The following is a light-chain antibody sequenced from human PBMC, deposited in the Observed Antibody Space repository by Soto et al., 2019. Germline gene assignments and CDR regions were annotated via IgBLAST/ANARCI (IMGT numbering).Light chain of an antibody. CDR1: QSISWW. J-gene: IGKJ5*01. CDR2: DGS. CDR3: QQLFDSPIT. Sequence: DIQMTQSPSTLSASIGDRVTITCRASQSISWWLAWYQQKPGKAPKLLISDGSTLESGVPSRFSATVSGTEFSLTITSLQPEDFATYYCQQLFDSPITFGQGTRLEIK. V-gene: IGKV1-5*01.